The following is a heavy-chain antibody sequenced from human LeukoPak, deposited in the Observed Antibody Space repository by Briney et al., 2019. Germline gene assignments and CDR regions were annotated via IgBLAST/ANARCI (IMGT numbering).Heavy chain of an antibody. CDR1: GFTFSSYS. V-gene: IGHV3-30*03. CDR3: ARGGDCTSTSCYSNWFDP. Sequence: GGSLRLSCAASGFTFSSYSMNWVRQAPGKGLEWVAVISYDGSNKYYADSVKGRITISRDNSKNTLYLQMNSLRAEDTAVYYCARGGDCTSTSCYSNWFDPWGQGTLVTVSS. J-gene: IGHJ5*02. D-gene: IGHD2-2*01. CDR2: ISYDGSNK.